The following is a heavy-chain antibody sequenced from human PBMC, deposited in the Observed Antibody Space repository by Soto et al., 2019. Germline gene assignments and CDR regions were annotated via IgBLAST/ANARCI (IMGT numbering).Heavy chain of an antibody. CDR2: IYYSGST. CDR3: ARQGQDIVYYYGMDV. D-gene: IGHD2-15*01. CDR1: GGSISSYY. V-gene: IGHV4-59*08. J-gene: IGHJ6*02. Sequence: SETLSLTCTVSGGSISSYYWSWIRQPPGKGLEWIGYIYYSGSTNYKPSLKSRVTISVDTSKNQFSLKLSSVTVADTAVYYCARQGQDIVYYYGMDVWGQGTTVT.